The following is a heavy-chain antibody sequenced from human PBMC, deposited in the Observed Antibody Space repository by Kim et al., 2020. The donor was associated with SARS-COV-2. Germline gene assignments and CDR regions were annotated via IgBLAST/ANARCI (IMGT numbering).Heavy chain of an antibody. D-gene: IGHD2-8*02. CDR3: AKGLVAGAGGPIGDFDY. Sequence: KGQFTISRDNSKNTLYLKMNSLRAEDTAVYYCAKGLVAGAGGPIGDFDYWGQGTLVTVSS. V-gene: IGHV3-23*03. J-gene: IGHJ4*02.